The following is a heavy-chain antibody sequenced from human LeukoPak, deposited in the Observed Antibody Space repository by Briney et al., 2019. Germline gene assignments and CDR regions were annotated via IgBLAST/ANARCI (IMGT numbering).Heavy chain of an antibody. Sequence: KTGGSLRLSCAASGFTFSNAWMSWVRQAPGKGLEWVGSIYYSGNTYYNPSLKSRVTISVDMSKNQFSLKLSSVTAADTAVYYCAMGGGLGIVDYWGQGTLVTVSS. V-gene: IGHV4-38-2*01. CDR2: IYYSGNT. J-gene: IGHJ4*02. D-gene: IGHD7-27*01. CDR3: AMGGGLGIVDY. CDR1: GFTFSNAW.